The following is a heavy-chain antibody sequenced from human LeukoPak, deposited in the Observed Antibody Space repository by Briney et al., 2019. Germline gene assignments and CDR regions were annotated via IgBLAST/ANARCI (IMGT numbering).Heavy chain of an antibody. D-gene: IGHD3-16*01. CDR1: GYTFTSYW. CDR3: ARVLTGGSRFSDY. J-gene: IGHJ4*02. Sequence: GESLKISCKGSGYTFTSYWIAWVRQLPGRGLEWMGIIYPGDSDTRYSPSFQGQVTISADKSISTAYLQWSSLKTSDTAMYYCARVLTGGSRFSDYWGQGTLVTASS. CDR2: IYPGDSDT. V-gene: IGHV5-51*01.